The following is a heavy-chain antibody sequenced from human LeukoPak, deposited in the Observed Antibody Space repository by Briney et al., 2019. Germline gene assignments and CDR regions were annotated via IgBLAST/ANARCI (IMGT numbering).Heavy chain of an antibody. CDR2: ISSSSSYI. D-gene: IGHD5-18*01. Sequence: PGGSLRLSCAASGFTFSSYSMNWVRQAPGKGLEWVSSISSSSSYIYYADSVKGRFTISRDNAKNSLYLQMNSLRAEDTAVYYCARGNGMVKGGWFDPWGQGTLVTVSS. V-gene: IGHV3-21*01. CDR3: ARGNGMVKGGWFDP. J-gene: IGHJ5*02. CDR1: GFTFSSYS.